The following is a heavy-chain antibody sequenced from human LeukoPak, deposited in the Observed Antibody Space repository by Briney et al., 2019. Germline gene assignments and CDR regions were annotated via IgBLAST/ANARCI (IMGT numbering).Heavy chain of an antibody. CDR1: GFTFNNYA. V-gene: IGHV3-23*01. Sequence: GGSLRLSCAASGFTFNNYAMSWVRQAPGKGLEWVSGISGSGGSTYYAESVKGRFTISRDNSKNTLYLQMNSLRAEDTALYYCAKGSSSWYSGVFDYWGQGTLVTVSS. CDR3: AKGSSSWYSGVFDY. CDR2: ISGSGGST. J-gene: IGHJ4*02. D-gene: IGHD6-13*01.